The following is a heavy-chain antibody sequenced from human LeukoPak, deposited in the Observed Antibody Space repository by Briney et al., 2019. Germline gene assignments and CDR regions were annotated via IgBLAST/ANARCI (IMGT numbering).Heavy chain of an antibody. D-gene: IGHD1-26*01. V-gene: IGHV1-2*02. CDR3: ARASGGYWYFDS. Sequence: ASVKVSCKASGYTFTGYYLHWVRQAPGQGLEWMGCVNPNSGDTNYAQKFQGSVTMTRDTSISTVYMELSRLRSDDTAVYYCARASGGYWYFDSWGQGTLVTVSS. CDR1: GYTFTGYY. J-gene: IGHJ4*02. CDR2: VNPNSGDT.